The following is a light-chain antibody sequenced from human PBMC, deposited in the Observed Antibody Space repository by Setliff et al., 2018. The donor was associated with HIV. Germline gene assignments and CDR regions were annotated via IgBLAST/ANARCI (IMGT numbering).Light chain of an antibody. CDR3: CSYAGSHTFV. J-gene: IGLJ1*01. Sequence: QSALTQPRSVSGSPGQSVTISFTGTTSEVGGYNFVSWYQHHPGKAPKLMIYDVIKRPSGVPDRFSGSKSGNTASLTISVLQAEDEADYYCCSYAGSHTFVFGTGTKVTVL. CDR2: DVI. CDR1: TSEVGGYNF. V-gene: IGLV2-11*01.